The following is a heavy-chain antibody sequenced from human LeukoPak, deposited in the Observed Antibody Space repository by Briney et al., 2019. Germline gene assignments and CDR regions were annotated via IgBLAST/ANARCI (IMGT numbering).Heavy chain of an antibody. CDR3: ARHGRSNYGIDY. V-gene: IGHV5-51*01. J-gene: IGHJ4*02. CDR2: IYPGDSDT. D-gene: IGHD3-10*01. Sequence: GESLKISCKGSGHSFNNYWIGWVRQMPGKGLEWMGIIYPGDSDTRYSPSFQGQVTISADKSISTAYLQWSSLKASDTAMYYCARHGRSNYGIDYWGQRTLLTVSS. CDR1: GHSFNNYW.